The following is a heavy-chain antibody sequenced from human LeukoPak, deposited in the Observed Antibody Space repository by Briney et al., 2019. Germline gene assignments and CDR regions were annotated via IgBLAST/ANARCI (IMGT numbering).Heavy chain of an antibody. CDR2: INPNSGGT. D-gene: IGHD2-15*01. V-gene: IGHV1-2*06. CDR1: GYTFTGYY. CDR3: AREGDCSGGSCYDY. J-gene: IGHJ4*02. Sequence: ASVKVSCKASGYTFTGYYMHWVRQAPGQGLEWMGRINPNSGGTNYAQKFQGRVTMTRDTSISTAYMELGRLRSDDTAVYYCAREGDCSGGSCYDYWGQGTLVTVSS.